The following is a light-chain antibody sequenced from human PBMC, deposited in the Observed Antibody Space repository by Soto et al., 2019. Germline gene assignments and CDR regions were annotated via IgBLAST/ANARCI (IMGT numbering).Light chain of an antibody. CDR1: QSVSNN. CDR2: GVS. V-gene: IGKV3-15*01. Sequence: EMVMTQSPSTLSVSPWERVTLSCRARQSVSNNLALYQQKPGQTPSLLIYGVSTRATGFPARFSGSGSGTEFTLTISSLQSEDFAVYYCQQYNNWPPTWTFGQGTKVDI. J-gene: IGKJ1*01. CDR3: QQYNNWPPTWT.